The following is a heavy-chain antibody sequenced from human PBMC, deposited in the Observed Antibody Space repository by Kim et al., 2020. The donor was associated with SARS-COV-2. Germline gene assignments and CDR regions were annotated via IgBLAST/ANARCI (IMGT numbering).Heavy chain of an antibody. CDR2: INHSGST. V-gene: IGHV4-34*01. J-gene: IGHJ4*02. CDR3: ARDGSGFGY. D-gene: IGHD6-19*01. CDR1: GGSFSGYY. Sequence: SETLSLTCAVYGGSFSGYYWSWIRQPPGKGLEWIGEINHSGSTNSNPSLKSRVTISVDTSKNQFSLKLSSVTAADTAVYYCARDGSGFGYWGQGTLVTVSS.